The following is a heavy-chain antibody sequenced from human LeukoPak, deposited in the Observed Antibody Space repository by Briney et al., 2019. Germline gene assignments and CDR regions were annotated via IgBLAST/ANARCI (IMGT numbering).Heavy chain of an antibody. CDR2: IYYSVTT. V-gene: IGHV4-59*01. CDR3: ARAPEVPAAISLDY. Sequence: SETLSLTCTVSGGSFSYYYWSWIRQPPGKGLEWIGYIYYSVTTSYNPSLKSRVTISVDTSKNQFSLKLSSVTAADTAVYYCARAPEVPAAISLDYWGQGTLVTVSS. J-gene: IGHJ4*02. D-gene: IGHD2-2*01. CDR1: GGSFSYYY.